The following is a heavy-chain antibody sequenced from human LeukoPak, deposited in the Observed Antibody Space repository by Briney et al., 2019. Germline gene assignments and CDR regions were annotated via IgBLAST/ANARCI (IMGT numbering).Heavy chain of an antibody. CDR3: VRLCVQERAGWFDP. CDR2: MNPNSGNT. D-gene: IGHD3-10*01. Sequence: GSSVKVSCKTSGYSFSSYEINWVRQAPGQGLEWMGWMNPNSGNTAYAQKFQGRITMTRDPSIRPAYMELNSLRSEDTAVYFCVRLCVQERAGWFDPWGQGTLVTVS. J-gene: IGHJ5*02. V-gene: IGHV1-8*01. CDR1: GYSFSSYE.